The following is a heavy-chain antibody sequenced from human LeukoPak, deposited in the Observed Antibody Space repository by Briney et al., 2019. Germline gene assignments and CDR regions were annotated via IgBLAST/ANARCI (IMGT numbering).Heavy chain of an antibody. D-gene: IGHD3/OR15-3a*01. Sequence: GGSLRLSCVASGFTFSTYSMNWVRQAPGKGLQWVSSITSGGSFIYYTDSVKGRFTVSRDNAKNSLYLQIHTPRAEDTAVYYCARTETDSSYYYMDVWGKGTTVTVSS. CDR1: GFTFSTYS. V-gene: IGHV3-21*01. CDR2: ITSGGSFI. J-gene: IGHJ6*03. CDR3: ARTETDSSYYYMDV.